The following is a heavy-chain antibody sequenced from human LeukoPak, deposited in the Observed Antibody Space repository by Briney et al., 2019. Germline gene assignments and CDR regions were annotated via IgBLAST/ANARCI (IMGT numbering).Heavy chain of an antibody. CDR1: GGSISSYY. J-gene: IGHJ5*02. V-gene: IGHV4-4*07. CDR3: ARSLRYFDWSPPLNNKNWFDP. Sequence: PSETLSLTCTVSGGSISSYYWSWIRQPAGKGLEWIGRIYTSGSTNYNPSLKSRVTMSVDTSKNQFSLKLSSVTAADTGVYYCARSLRYFDWSPPLNNKNWFDPWGQGTLVTVSS. D-gene: IGHD3-9*01. CDR2: IYTSGST.